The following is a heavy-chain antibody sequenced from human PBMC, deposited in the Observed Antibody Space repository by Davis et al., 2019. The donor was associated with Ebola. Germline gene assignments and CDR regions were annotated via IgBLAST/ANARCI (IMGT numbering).Heavy chain of an antibody. Sequence: ASVKVSCKASGYIFTLYAIHWVRQAPGQRPEWMGWINAGNGDTKYSQKFQGRVTITRDTSASTAYMELSSLRSEDTAVYYCARSNLPITMIVVVNDPHFDYWGQGTLVTVSS. V-gene: IGHV1-3*01. D-gene: IGHD3-22*01. J-gene: IGHJ4*02. CDR2: INAGNGDT. CDR3: ARSNLPITMIVVVNDPHFDY. CDR1: GYIFTLYA.